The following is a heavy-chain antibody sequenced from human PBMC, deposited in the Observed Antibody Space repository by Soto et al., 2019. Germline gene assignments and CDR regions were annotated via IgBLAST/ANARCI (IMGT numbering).Heavy chain of an antibody. J-gene: IGHJ5*02. CDR3: ARGVGSGTYYNQYNWFDP. Sequence: QVQLVQSGAEVKKPGASVKVSCKASGYTFTNYGISWVRQAPGQGLEWMGWINTYNGNTNHAQKLQGRVTKTTDTATSTAYRELRSLRSDDTAVYYCARGVGSGTYYNQYNWFDPWGQGTLVTVSS. CDR2: INTYNGNT. V-gene: IGHV1-18*01. D-gene: IGHD3-10*01. CDR1: GYTFTNYG.